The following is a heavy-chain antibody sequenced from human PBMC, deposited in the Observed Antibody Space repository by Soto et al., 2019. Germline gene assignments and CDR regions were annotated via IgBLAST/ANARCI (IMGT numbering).Heavy chain of an antibody. Sequence: QVQLQESGPGLVKPSETLSLTCTVSGGSISSFYWNWIRQPPGRGLECIGYIYYGGSTSYSPSLKSRFTIAVDTSKIQFSRQLSSVTAADTSMYYCARGTAATGNVDYWGQGTLVTVSS. CDR3: ARGTAATGNVDY. V-gene: IGHV4-59*01. CDR1: GGSISSFY. CDR2: IYYGGST. D-gene: IGHD6-13*01. J-gene: IGHJ4*02.